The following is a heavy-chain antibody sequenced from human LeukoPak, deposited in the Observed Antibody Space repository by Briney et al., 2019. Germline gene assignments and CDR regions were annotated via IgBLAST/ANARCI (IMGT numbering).Heavy chain of an antibody. CDR1: GGXFSTYA. V-gene: IGHV1-69*04. CDR3: AREVVMTHRWFDP. Sequence: SVKVSCKASGGXFSTYAMSWVRQAPGQGLEWVGRIVPILGTANYAQNFQGRVTITADRSTTTAYMELSSLRSEDTAVYYCAREVVMTHRWFDPWGQGTLVTVSS. J-gene: IGHJ5*02. CDR2: IVPILGTA. D-gene: IGHD2-2*01.